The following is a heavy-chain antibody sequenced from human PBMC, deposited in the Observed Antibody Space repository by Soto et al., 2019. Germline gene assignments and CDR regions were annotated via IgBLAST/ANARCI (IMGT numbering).Heavy chain of an antibody. J-gene: IGHJ4*02. Sequence: PGGSLRLSCTASGFTFGDYGMSWVRQAPGKGLEWVGFIRSKAYGGTTEYAASVKGRFTISRDDSKSIAYLQMNSPKTEDTAVYYCTRGYGDYTFDYWGQGTLVTVSS. CDR2: IRSKAYGGTT. D-gene: IGHD4-17*01. CDR3: TRGYGDYTFDY. CDR1: GFTFGDYG. V-gene: IGHV3-49*04.